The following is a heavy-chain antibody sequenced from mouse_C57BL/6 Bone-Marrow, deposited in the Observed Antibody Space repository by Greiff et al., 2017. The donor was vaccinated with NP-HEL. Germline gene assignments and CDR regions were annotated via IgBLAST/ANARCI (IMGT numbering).Heavy chain of an antibody. V-gene: IGHV1-72*01. CDR3: ARGQERETAQATFPAY. CDR2: IDPNSGGT. CDR1: GYTFTSYW. Sequence: VQLQQPGAELVKPGASVKLSCKASGYTFTSYWMHWVKQRPGRGLEWIGRIDPNSGGTKYNEKFKSKATLTVDKPSSTAYMQLSSLTSEDSAVYYCARGQERETAQATFPAYWGQGTLVTVSA. J-gene: IGHJ3*01. D-gene: IGHD3-2*02.